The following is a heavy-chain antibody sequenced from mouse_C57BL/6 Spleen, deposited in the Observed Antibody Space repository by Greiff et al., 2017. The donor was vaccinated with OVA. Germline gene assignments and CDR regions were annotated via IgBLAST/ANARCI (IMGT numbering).Heavy chain of an antibody. J-gene: IGHJ3*01. Sequence: EVQVVESGAGLVKPGGSLKLSCAASGFTFSSYAMSWVRQTPEKRLEWVAYISSGGDYIYYADTVKGRFTISRDNARNTLYLQMSSLKSEDTAMYYCTRDGYYAWFAYWGQGTLVTVSA. CDR3: TRDGYYAWFAY. D-gene: IGHD2-3*01. CDR1: GFTFSSYA. V-gene: IGHV5-9-1*02. CDR2: ISSGGDYI.